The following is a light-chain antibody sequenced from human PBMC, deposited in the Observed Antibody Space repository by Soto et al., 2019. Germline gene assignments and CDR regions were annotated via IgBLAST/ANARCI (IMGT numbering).Light chain of an antibody. CDR3: SSYTSSNWV. V-gene: IGLV2-14*01. J-gene: IGLJ3*02. CDR1: SSDVGGYNY. CDR2: DVS. Sequence: QSVLTQPASVSGSPGQSITISCTGTSSDVGGYNYVSWYQQHPGKAPKLMIYDVSNRPSGVSNRFSGSKSGNTASLTISGLQAEDEADYYCSSYTSSNWVFGGGTKLTVL.